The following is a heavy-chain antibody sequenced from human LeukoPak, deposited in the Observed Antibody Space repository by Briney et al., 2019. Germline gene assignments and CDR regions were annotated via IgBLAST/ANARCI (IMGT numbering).Heavy chain of an antibody. CDR2: IYYSGST. J-gene: IGHJ4*02. D-gene: IGHD6-6*01. Sequence: PSETLSLTCTVSGGSISSGGYYWSWIRQHPGKGLEWIGYIYYSGSTYYNPSLKSRVTISVDTSKNQFSLRLSSVTAADTAVYYCARVGLAARIDYWGQGTLVTVSS. V-gene: IGHV4-31*03. CDR1: GGSISSGGYY. CDR3: ARVGLAARIDY.